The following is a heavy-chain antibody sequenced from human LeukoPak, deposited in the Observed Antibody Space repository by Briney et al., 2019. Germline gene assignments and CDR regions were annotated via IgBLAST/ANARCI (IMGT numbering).Heavy chain of an antibody. V-gene: IGHV3-74*01. CDR1: GFTFSSYW. Sequence: GGSLRLSCAASGFTFSSYWMHWVRQAPGKGLVWVSRINTDGSSTSYADSVKGRFTISRDNAKNSLYLQMNSLRAEDTAVYYCARDGRYAYGDYVSDYWGQGTLVTVSS. CDR2: INTDGSST. J-gene: IGHJ4*02. CDR3: ARDGRYAYGDYVSDY. D-gene: IGHD4-17*01.